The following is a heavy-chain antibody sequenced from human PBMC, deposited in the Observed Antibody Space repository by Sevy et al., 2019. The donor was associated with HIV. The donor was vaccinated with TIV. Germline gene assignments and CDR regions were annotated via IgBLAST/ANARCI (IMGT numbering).Heavy chain of an antibody. V-gene: IGHV4-59*01. CDR2: IYYSGST. D-gene: IGHD3-9*01. CDR1: GGSISSYY. CDR3: ARSFYDILTGPYYYYGMDV. Sequence: SETLSLTCTVSGGSISSYYWSWIRQPPGKGLEWIGYIYYSGSTNYNPSLKSRVTISVDTSKNQFSLKLSSVTAADTAVYYCARSFYDILTGPYYYYGMDVWGQGTTVTVSS. J-gene: IGHJ6*02.